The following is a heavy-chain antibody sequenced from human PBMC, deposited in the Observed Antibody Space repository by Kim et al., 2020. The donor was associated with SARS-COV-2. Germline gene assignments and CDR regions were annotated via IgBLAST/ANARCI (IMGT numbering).Heavy chain of an antibody. V-gene: IGHV4-39*01. Sequence: RPYHTPSRKGRVTISVDTSKNQCSRKLSSVTAADTAVYYCARSLGTAIDYWGQGTLVTVSS. J-gene: IGHJ4*02. CDR3: ARSLGTAIDY. CDR2: RP. D-gene: IGHD5-18*01.